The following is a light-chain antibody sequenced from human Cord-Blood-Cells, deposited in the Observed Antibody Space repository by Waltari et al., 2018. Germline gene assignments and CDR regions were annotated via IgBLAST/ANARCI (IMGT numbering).Light chain of an antibody. CDR2: EVS. J-gene: IGLJ3*02. CDR3: SSYTSSSTRV. CDR1: SSDVGGYTY. Sequence: QSALTQPASVSGSPGQSITLPCTGTSSDVGGYTYVPWYQQHPGKAPKPMIYEVSNRPSGVSNRFSGSKSGNTASLTISGLQAEDEADYYCSSYTSSSTRVFGGGTKLTVL. V-gene: IGLV2-14*01.